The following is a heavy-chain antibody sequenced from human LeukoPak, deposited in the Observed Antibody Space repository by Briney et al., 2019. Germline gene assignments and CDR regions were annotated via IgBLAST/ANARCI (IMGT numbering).Heavy chain of an antibody. D-gene: IGHD5-12*01. CDR2: IYPGDSDT. Sequence: GESLKISCKGSGNSFTSYWIGWVRQMPGKGLEWMGIIYPGDSDTRYSPSFQGQVTISADKSISTAYLQWSSLKASDTAMYYCARQGYSGYDPNWFDPWGQGTLVTVSS. V-gene: IGHV5-51*01. CDR1: GNSFTSYW. J-gene: IGHJ5*02. CDR3: ARQGYSGYDPNWFDP.